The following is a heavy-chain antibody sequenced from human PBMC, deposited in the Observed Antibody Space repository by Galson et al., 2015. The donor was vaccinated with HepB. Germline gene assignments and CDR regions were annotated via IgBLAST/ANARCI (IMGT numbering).Heavy chain of an antibody. Sequence: ETLSLTCAVSGDSISSSSYYWGWIRQPPGKGLEWIGTIYSRGSTYYKPSLKGRVTMSVDTSKSQFSLKLSSVTAADTAVYYCARQPLGTYCFDYWGQGTLVTISS. D-gene: IGHD1-1*01. CDR2: IYSRGST. CDR1: GDSISSSSYY. CDR3: ARQPLGTYCFDY. V-gene: IGHV4-39*01. J-gene: IGHJ4*02.